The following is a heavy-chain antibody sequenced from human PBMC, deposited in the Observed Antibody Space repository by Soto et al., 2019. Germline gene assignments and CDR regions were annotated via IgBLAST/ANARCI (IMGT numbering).Heavy chain of an antibody. V-gene: IGHV5-51*01. CDR1: GYRFTSYW. D-gene: IGHD6-19*01. CDR2: INPYESDT. CDR3: ARSRRGAYSSGWYSLSGYYNYGIDA. J-gene: IGHJ6*02. Sequence: PGESLKISCKGFGYRFTSYWIGWVRQMPGKGLEWMGIINPYESDTKYSPSLQGQVTISADTSISTAYLQWTSLKASDTAMYYCARSRRGAYSSGWYSLSGYYNYGIDAWGQGTTVTVSS.